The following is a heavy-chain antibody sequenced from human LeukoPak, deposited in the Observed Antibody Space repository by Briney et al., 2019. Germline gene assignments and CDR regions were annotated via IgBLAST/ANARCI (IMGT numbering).Heavy chain of an antibody. D-gene: IGHD6-19*01. CDR2: IYYSGST. Sequence: SETLSLTCTVSGGSISSSSYYWGWIRQPPGKGLEWIGSIYYSGSTYYNPSLKSRVTISVDTSKNQFSLKLSSVTAADTAVYYCARAVGIAVAGEDYWGQGTLVTVSS. V-gene: IGHV4-39*01. CDR3: ARAVGIAVAGEDY. CDR1: GGSISSSSYY. J-gene: IGHJ4*02.